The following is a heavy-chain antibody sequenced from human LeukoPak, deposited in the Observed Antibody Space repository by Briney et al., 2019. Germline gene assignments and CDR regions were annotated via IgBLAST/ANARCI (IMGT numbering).Heavy chain of an antibody. CDR1: GYTFTSYG. J-gene: IGHJ6*02. CDR2: ISAYNGNT. Sequence: HWASVKVSCKASGYTFTSYGISWVRQAPGQGLEWMGWISAYNGNTNYAQKLQGRVTMTTDTSTSTAYMELRSLRSDDTAVYYCAREAAAPSYYYGMDVWAKGPRSPSP. D-gene: IGHD6-13*01. V-gene: IGHV1-18*01. CDR3: AREAAAPSYYYGMDV.